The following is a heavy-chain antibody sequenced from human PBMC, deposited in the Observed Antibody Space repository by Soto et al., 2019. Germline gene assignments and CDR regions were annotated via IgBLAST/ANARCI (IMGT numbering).Heavy chain of an antibody. D-gene: IGHD3-10*01. J-gene: IGHJ6*02. CDR2: ISSSSSYI. Sequence: EVQLVESGGGLVKPGGSPRLSCAASGFTFSSYSMNWVRQAPGKGLEWVSSISSSSSYIYYADSVKGRFTISRDNAKNSLYLQMNSLRAEDTAVYYCARDSYYYGSGSSYYYYYGMDVWGQGTTVTVSS. CDR3: ARDSYYYGSGSSYYYYYGMDV. CDR1: GFTFSSYS. V-gene: IGHV3-21*01.